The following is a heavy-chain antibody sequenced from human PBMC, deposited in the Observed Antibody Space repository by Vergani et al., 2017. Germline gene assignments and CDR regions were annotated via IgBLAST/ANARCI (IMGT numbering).Heavy chain of an antibody. CDR2: ISVSGTSI. V-gene: IGHV3-11*01. CDR1: GFTFNAYY. J-gene: IGHJ3*02. Sequence: QEQLVESGGGLVKPGGSLRLSCEASGFTFNAYYMSWVRQAPGKGLECVSYISVSGTSIHYADSVKGRFTISRDNAKSSLSLQMHSLTAEDTAVYFCARVGTYAFDIWGQGTVVTVSS. D-gene: IGHD1-14*01. CDR3: ARVGTYAFDI.